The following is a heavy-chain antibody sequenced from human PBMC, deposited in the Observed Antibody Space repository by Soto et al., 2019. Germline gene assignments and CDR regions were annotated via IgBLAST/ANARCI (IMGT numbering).Heavy chain of an antibody. CDR3: ARQLAYCAGDCYTEPTDY. V-gene: IGHV1-2*02. J-gene: IGHJ4*02. D-gene: IGHD2-21*02. Sequence: ASVKVSCKASGYSFAVYYIHWVRQAPGQGLEWMGWVNPNTGGTKYAQKFQGTVTMTRDTSITTAYLELSSLKSDDTAVYYCARQLAYCAGDCYTEPTDYWGQGTLVTVSS. CDR1: GYSFAVYY. CDR2: VNPNTGGT.